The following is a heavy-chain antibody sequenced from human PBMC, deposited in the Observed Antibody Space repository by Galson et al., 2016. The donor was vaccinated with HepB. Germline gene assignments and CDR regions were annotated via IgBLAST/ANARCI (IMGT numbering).Heavy chain of an antibody. V-gene: IGHV4-30-2*01. CDR2: IFQSGST. CDR1: GGSISSGDSP. CDR3: ARDGGTLTGPRWFDP. Sequence: TLSLTCAISGGSISSGDSPWSWIRQPPGMGLEWFGHIFQSGSTNYNPSLKSRVTILVDNSKNEFSLKLSSVTAADTAVYYCARDGGTLTGPRWFDPWGQGTLVIVSS. J-gene: IGHJ5*02. D-gene: IGHD7-27*01.